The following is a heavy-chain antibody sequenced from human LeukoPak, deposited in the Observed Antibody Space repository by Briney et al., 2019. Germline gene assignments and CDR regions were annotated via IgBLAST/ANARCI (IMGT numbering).Heavy chain of an antibody. Sequence: PSETLSLTCTVSGDSISNSYWSWIRQPAGKRLELIGRVYTSGSTNYNPSLKSRVTMSVDTTKNQFSLTLSSVTAADTAVYYCARLTGIRGVIDAFDVWGQATMVTVS. D-gene: IGHD3-10*01. J-gene: IGHJ3*01. CDR3: ARLTGIRGVIDAFDV. CDR2: VYTSGST. V-gene: IGHV4-4*07. CDR1: GDSISNSY.